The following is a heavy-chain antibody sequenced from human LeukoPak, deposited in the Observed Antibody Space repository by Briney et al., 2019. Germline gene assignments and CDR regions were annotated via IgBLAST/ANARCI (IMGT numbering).Heavy chain of an antibody. CDR2: ISRRSTGI. CDR3: ARDLFVTKYYFDY. CDR1: GSTFSDYY. J-gene: IGHJ4*02. V-gene: IGHV3-11*01. Sequence: GGSLRLSCAASGSTFSDYYMGWIRQAPGKGLEWVSYISRRSTGIYYADSVKGRFTISRDNSKNSLYLQMNSLRAEDTAVYFCARDLFVTKYYFDYWGRGTLVTVSS. D-gene: IGHD1-14*01.